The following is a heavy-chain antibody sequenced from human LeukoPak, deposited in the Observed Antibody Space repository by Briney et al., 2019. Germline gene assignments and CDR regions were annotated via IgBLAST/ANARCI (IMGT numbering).Heavy chain of an antibody. V-gene: IGHV3-49*04. CDR2: IRSKAYRGTT. CDR3: ARGPIQLWIHNAMDV. Sequence: PGRSLRLSCRGYGFTFGDHAMSWVRQAPGKGLEWVGFIRSKAYRGTTEYAASVKGRFTTSRDDSTSIAYLQMNSLRIEDTAVYFCARGPIQLWIHNAMDVWGQGTTVTVSS. D-gene: IGHD5-18*01. CDR1: GFTFGDHA. J-gene: IGHJ6*02.